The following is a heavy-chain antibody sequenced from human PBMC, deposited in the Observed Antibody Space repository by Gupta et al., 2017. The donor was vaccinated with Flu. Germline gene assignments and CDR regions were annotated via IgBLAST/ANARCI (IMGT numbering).Heavy chain of an antibody. J-gene: IGHJ4*02. CDR1: YY. V-gene: IGHV4-34*01. CDR3: ARGGASGY. D-gene: IGHD6-19*01. Sequence: YYWTWIRQAPGKGLEWIAEISQRGGANYNPSRRSRVGVSLDASRNQFSLKVDSVTAADTAIYYCARGGASGYWGQGTQVTVSS. CDR2: ISQRGGA.